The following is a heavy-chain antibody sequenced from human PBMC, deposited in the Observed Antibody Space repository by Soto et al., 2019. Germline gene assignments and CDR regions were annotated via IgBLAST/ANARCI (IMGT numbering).Heavy chain of an antibody. D-gene: IGHD6-13*01. CDR2: ISYDGSNK. J-gene: IGHJ4*02. Sequence: QVQLVESGGGVVQPGRSLRLSCAASGFTFSSYARHWVRQAPGKGLEWVAVISYDGSNKYYADSVKGRFTISRDNSKKTLYLQMNSLRAEDTAVYYCAREGWDIAAAGTSLFFASWGQGTLVTVSS. CDR3: AREGWDIAAAGTSLFFAS. V-gene: IGHV3-30-3*01. CDR1: GFTFSSYA.